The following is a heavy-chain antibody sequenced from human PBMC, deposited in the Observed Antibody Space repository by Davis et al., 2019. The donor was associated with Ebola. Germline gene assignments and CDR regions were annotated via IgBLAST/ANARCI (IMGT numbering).Heavy chain of an antibody. Sequence: GESLKISCAASGFTFSSYAMSWVRQAPGKGLEWVSAISGDGGSTYYADSVKGRFTISRDNSKNSLYLQMNSLRTEDTALYYCAKNTAMVFWYYGMDVWGQGTTVTVSS. CDR3: AKNTAMVFWYYGMDV. CDR1: GFTFSSYA. CDR2: ISGDGGST. V-gene: IGHV3-43*02. D-gene: IGHD5-18*01. J-gene: IGHJ6*02.